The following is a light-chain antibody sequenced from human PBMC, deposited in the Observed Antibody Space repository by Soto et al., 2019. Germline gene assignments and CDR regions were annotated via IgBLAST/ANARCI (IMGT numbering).Light chain of an antibody. CDR3: ETWDSNTHTG. V-gene: IGLV4-60*02. CDR2: LEGSGSY. CDR1: SGHSSYI. Sequence: QPVLTQSSSASASLGSSVKLTCTLSSGHSSYIIAWHQQQPGKAPRYLMKLEGSGSYNKGSGVPDRFSGSSSGADRYLTISHLQFEDEADYYCETWDSNTHTGFGGGTQLTVL. J-gene: IGLJ3*02.